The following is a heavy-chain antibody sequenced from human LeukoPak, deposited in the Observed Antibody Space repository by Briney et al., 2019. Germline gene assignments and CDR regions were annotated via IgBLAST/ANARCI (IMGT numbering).Heavy chain of an antibody. CDR2: INPNSGGT. CDR3: ARVVPAKGGYYYYYMDV. Sequence: GASVKVSCKASGYTFTGYYMHWVRQAPGQGLEWMGWINPNSGGTNYAQKFQGWVTMTRDTSISTAYMELSRLRSDDTAVYYCARVVPAKGGYYYYYMDVWGKGTTVTVSS. J-gene: IGHJ6*03. CDR1: GYTFTGYY. V-gene: IGHV1-2*04. D-gene: IGHD2-2*01.